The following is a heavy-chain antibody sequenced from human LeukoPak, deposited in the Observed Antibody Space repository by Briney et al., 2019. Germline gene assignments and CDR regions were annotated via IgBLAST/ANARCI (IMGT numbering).Heavy chain of an antibody. CDR3: ARSEDAFDI. V-gene: IGHV1-46*01. Sequence: ASVKVSCKASGYTFTSYYMHWVRQAPGQGLEWMGVINPSGGSTSYAQKFQGRVTMTRDTSTSTVYMELSSLTFEGTAVYYCARSEDAFDIWGQGTMVTVSS. CDR2: INPSGGST. CDR1: GYTFTSYY. J-gene: IGHJ3*02.